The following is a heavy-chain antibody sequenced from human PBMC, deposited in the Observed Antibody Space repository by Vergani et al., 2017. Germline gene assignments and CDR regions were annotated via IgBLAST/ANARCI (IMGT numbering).Heavy chain of an antibody. CDR1: GFTFSSYA. J-gene: IGHJ4*02. CDR2: ISGSGGST. D-gene: IGHD5-24*01. V-gene: IGHV3-23*01. CDR3: AGRRDGYNDIDY. Sequence: EVQLLESGGGLVQPGGSLRLSCAASGFTFSSYAMNWVRQAPGKGLEWVSAISGSGGSTYYADSVKGRFTISRDNLKNTLYLQMNSLRAEDTAVYYCAGRRDGYNDIDYWGQGTLVTVSS.